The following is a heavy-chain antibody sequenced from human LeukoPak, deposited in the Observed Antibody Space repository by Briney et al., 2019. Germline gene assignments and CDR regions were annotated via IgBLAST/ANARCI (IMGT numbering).Heavy chain of an antibody. Sequence: GGSPRLSCAASGFTFSSYSMNWVRQAPGKGLEWVSSISSSSSYIYYADSVKGRFTISRDNAKNSLYLQMNSLRAEDTAVYYCARGGSLGMVRGNWFDPWGQGTLVTVSS. D-gene: IGHD3-10*01. J-gene: IGHJ5*02. CDR3: ARGGSLGMVRGNWFDP. V-gene: IGHV3-21*01. CDR2: ISSSSSYI. CDR1: GFTFSSYS.